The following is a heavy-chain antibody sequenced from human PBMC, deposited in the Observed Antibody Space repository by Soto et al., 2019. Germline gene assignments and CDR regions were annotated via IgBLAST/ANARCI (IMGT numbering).Heavy chain of an antibody. CDR3: ARGRYGDY. CDR1: GYAFTTYG. J-gene: IGHJ4*02. D-gene: IGHD1-1*01. V-gene: IGHV1-18*01. CDR2: ISAHNGNT. Sequence: QVHLVQSGAEVKKPGASVKVSCQGSGYAFTTYGITWVRQAPGQGLEWMGWISAHNGNTNYAQKLQGRVTVTRDTSTSTAYMELRRLRYDYTAVYYCARGRYGDYWGQGALVTVSS.